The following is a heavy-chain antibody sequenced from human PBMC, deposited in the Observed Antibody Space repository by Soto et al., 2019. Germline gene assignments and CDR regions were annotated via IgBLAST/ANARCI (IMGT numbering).Heavy chain of an antibody. CDR2: INPNSGDT. CDR3: AGVWGGFVGKRGGGGGPYVDV. D-gene: IGHD3-16*01. Sequence: ASVKVSCKASGYTFTGHYMQWVRQAPGQGLEWMGWINPNSGDTNYAQKFQGRVTMTRDTSISTVYMELSRLRSDDTALYYCAGVWGGFVGKRGGGGGPYVDVWGQGTTVTVSS. CDR1: GYTFTGHY. J-gene: IGHJ6*02. V-gene: IGHV1-2*02.